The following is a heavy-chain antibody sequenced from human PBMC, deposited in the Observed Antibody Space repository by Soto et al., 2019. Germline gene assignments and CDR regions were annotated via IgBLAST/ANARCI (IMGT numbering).Heavy chain of an antibody. CDR2: ISGSGGST. CDR3: AKGAIAVAGNHNLFDP. J-gene: IGHJ5*02. D-gene: IGHD6-19*01. Sequence: GGSLRLSCAASGFTFSSYAMSWVRQAPGKGLEWVSAISGSGGSTYYADSVKGRFTISRDNSNNTLYLQMNSLRAEDTAVYYCAKGAIAVAGNHNLFDPWGQGTLVTVSS. V-gene: IGHV3-23*01. CDR1: GFTFSSYA.